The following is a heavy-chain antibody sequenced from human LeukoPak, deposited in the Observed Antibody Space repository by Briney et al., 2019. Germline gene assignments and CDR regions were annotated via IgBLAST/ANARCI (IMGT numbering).Heavy chain of an antibody. CDR3: ARDMSSVLRFLEWSPRHSLDY. Sequence: ASVKVSCKASGYTFSDYYIHWVRQAPGQGLEWMGGIIPIFGTANYAQKFQGRVTMTRDMSTSTVYMELSSLRSEDTAVYYCARDMSSVLRFLEWSPRHSLDYWGQGTLVTVSS. CDR2: IIPIFGTA. V-gene: IGHV1-46*01. J-gene: IGHJ4*02. CDR1: GYTFSDYY. D-gene: IGHD3-3*01.